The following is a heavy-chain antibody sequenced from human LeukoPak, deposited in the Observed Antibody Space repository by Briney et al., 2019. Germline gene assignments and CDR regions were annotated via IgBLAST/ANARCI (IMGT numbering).Heavy chain of an antibody. CDR1: GYTLTELS. D-gene: IGHD2-21*01. CDR2: FEPEEGET. V-gene: IGHV1-24*01. J-gene: IGHJ4*02. Sequence: ASVKVSCKVSGYTLTELSMHWVRQAPGKGLEWMGGFEPEEGETIYAQKFQGRVTMTEDTSSDTAYMELSSLRSEDAAVYYCATVRPTDDPYYFDYWGQGTLVTVSS. CDR3: ATVRPTDDPYYFDY.